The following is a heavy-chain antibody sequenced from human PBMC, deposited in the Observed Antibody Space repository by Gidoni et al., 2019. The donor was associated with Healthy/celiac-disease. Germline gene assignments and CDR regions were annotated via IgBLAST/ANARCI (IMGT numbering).Heavy chain of an antibody. CDR3: ARDMYVGHDSSGYYYEGIDY. Sequence: EVQLVESGGGLVKPGGSLRLSCAASGFTFSSYSMNWVRQAPGKGLEWVSSISSSSSYIYYADSVKGRFTISRDNAKNSLYLQMNSLRAEDTAVYYCARDMYVGHDSSGYYYEGIDYWGQGTLVTVSS. V-gene: IGHV3-21*01. J-gene: IGHJ4*02. CDR2: ISSSSSYI. D-gene: IGHD3-22*01. CDR1: GFTFSSYS.